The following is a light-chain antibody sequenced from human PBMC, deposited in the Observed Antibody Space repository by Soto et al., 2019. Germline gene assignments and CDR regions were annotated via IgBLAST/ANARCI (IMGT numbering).Light chain of an antibody. J-gene: IGLJ2*01. Sequence: QSALTQPASVSGSPGQSITISCTGTSSDVGGYNHVAWYQQYPGKAPKLIIFEVSDRPSGISNRFSGSKSANTASLSISGLKAEDEADYYCSSYKRGATLVFGGGTKVTVL. CDR2: EVS. CDR1: SSDVGGYNH. CDR3: SSYKRGATLV. V-gene: IGLV2-14*01.